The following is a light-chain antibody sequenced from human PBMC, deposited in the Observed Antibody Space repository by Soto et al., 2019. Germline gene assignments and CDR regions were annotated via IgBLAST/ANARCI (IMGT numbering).Light chain of an antibody. J-gene: IGLJ1*01. Sequence: QSVLTQPSSVGAAPGRKGTISCSGSTANIGRNYVSWYQQLPGTAPKLLIYENNKRPSGIPDRSSGSKSGPSATLGITGLQTGDEADYDCGLWVISLSNYVFGTGTKLTVL. CDR2: ENN. CDR3: GLWVISLSNYV. CDR1: TANIGRNY. V-gene: IGLV1-51*02.